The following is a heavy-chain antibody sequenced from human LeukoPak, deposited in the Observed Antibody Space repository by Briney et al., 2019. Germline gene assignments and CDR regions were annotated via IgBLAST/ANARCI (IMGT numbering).Heavy chain of an antibody. CDR1: GGSISSSHW. Sequence: SETLSLTCAVSGGSISSSHWWSWVRPPPGKGLEWIGEIYHSGSTNYNPSLKSRVTISVDKSKNQFSLKLSSVTAADTAVYYCARAARAKKRKLLGLGYYYYGMDVWGQGTTVTVSS. V-gene: IGHV4-4*02. CDR3: ARAARAKKRKLLGLGYYYYGMDV. J-gene: IGHJ6*02. D-gene: IGHD1-26*01. CDR2: IYHSGST.